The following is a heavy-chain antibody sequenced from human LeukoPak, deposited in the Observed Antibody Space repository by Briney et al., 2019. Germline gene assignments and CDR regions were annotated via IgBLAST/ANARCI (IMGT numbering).Heavy chain of an antibody. V-gene: IGHV5-10-1*01. J-gene: IGHJ4*02. Sequence: GESLKISCQGSAYSFTNYWITWVRQMPGKGLEWMGRIDPSDGHPNYDPSFEGHVSMSVDKSINTVYLQWSSLKTSDTARYYCARGYSSSWYNDYWGQGTLVTVSS. CDR3: ARGYSSSWYNDY. CDR1: AYSFTNYW. CDR2: IDPSDGHP. D-gene: IGHD6-13*01.